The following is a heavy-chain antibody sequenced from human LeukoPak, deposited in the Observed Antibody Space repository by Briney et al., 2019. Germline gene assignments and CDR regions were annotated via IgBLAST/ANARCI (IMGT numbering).Heavy chain of an antibody. Sequence: PGGSLRLSCAASGFTFTNYWMHWVRQAPGKGLEWVAVISYDGSNKYYADSVKGRFTISRDNSKNTLYLQMNSLRAEDTAVYYCARAHPGSSGSFDYWGQGTLVTVSS. V-gene: IGHV3-30-3*01. D-gene: IGHD6-25*01. CDR2: ISYDGSNK. CDR1: GFTFTNYW. J-gene: IGHJ4*02. CDR3: ARAHPGSSGSFDY.